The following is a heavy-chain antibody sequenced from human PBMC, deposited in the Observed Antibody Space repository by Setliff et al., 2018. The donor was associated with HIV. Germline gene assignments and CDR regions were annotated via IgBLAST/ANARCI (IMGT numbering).Heavy chain of an antibody. Sequence: LSLTCGVYGESLSGYSWNWIRQPPGRGLEWIGEINHGGSTNFNPSLKSRVTISVDTSKNQFSLKLSSVTAADTAMYYCARNQGEFDLWGRGTLVTVSS. CDR1: GESLSGYS. D-gene: IGHD2-2*01. J-gene: IGHJ2*01. CDR3: ARNQGEFDL. V-gene: IGHV4-34*01. CDR2: INHGGST.